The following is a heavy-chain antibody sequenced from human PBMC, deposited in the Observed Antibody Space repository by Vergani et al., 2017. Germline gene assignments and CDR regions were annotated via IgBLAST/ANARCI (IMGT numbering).Heavy chain of an antibody. V-gene: IGHV4-39*01. CDR3: ARASIAAAGGDFDY. D-gene: IGHD6-13*01. CDR2: IYYSGST. CDR1: GGSISSSSYY. J-gene: IGHJ4*02. Sequence: QLQLQESGPGLVKPSETLSLTCTVSGGSISSSSYYWGWIRQPPGKGLEWIGSIYYSGSTYYNPSLKSRVTISVDTSKNQFSLKLSSVTAADTAVYYCARASIAAAGGDFDYCDQGTLVTVSS.